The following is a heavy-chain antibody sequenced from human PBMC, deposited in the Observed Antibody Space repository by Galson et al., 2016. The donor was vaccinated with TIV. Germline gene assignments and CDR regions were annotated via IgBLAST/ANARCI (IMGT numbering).Heavy chain of an antibody. Sequence: SVKVSCKASGFTFVGYYLYWVRQAPGQGLEWMGGIIPLFGTANYAQEFQGRVTVTADESTSTVYLDLSSLRSEDTAVYYCAKDRNTALDTYHYYYGMDVWGQGTTVTVSS. CDR2: IIPLFGTA. J-gene: IGHJ6*02. D-gene: IGHD5-18*01. V-gene: IGHV1-69*13. CDR1: GFTFVGYY. CDR3: AKDRNTALDTYHYYYGMDV.